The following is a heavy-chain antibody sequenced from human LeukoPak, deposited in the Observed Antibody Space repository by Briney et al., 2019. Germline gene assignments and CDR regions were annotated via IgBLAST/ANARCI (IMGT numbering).Heavy chain of an antibody. J-gene: IGHJ4*02. D-gene: IGHD5-18*01. CDR1: GFTFSSYA. V-gene: IGHV3-23*01. CDR3: ARASARFGYSYGRDYFDY. CDR2: FSGSGGST. Sequence: PGGSLRLSCAASGFTFSSYAMTWVRQAPGKGLEWVSAFSGSGGSTYYADSVKGRFTISRDNAKNTLYLQMNSLRAEDTAVYYCARASARFGYSYGRDYFDYWGQGTLVTVSS.